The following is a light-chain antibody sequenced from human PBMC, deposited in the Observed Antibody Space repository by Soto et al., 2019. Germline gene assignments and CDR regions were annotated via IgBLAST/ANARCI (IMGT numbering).Light chain of an antibody. CDR3: QQANSFPLT. CDR1: QHLSGW. CDR2: AAS. V-gene: IGKV1-12*01. J-gene: IGKJ5*01. Sequence: DIQMTQSPSSVSASLGDRVTITCRASQHLSGWLAWYQQKPGKAPKLLVYAASSLQSGVPSRFNGSGSGTDFTLTISSLQPEDFATYYCQQANSFPLTFGQGTRLEI.